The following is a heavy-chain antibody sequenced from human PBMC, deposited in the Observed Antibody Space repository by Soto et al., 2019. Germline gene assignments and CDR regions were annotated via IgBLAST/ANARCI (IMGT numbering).Heavy chain of an antibody. CDR1: GGSVSSGSYY. J-gene: IGHJ4*02. CDR2: IYYSGST. D-gene: IGHD3-3*01. V-gene: IGHV4-61*01. CDR3: ARERDYDFWSGLPENYFDY. Sequence: SETLSLTCTVSGGSVSSGSYYWSWIRQPPGKGLEWIGYIYYSGSTNYNPSLKSRVTISVDTSKNQFSLKLSSVTAADTAVYYCARERDYDFWSGLPENYFDYWGQGTLVTVSS.